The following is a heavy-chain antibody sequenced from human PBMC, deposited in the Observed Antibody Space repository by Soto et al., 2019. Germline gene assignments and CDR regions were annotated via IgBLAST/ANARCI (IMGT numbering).Heavy chain of an antibody. D-gene: IGHD5-12*01. CDR2: ISSSGSTI. CDR1: GFNFRKFA. Sequence: PGGSLRLSCAASGFNFRKFAMSWVRQAPGKGLEWVSYISSSGSTIYYADSVKGRFTISRDNAKNSLYLQMNSLRAEDTAVYYCARDPYAIGYSGYDYFPYGMDVWGQGTTVTVS. CDR3: ARDPYAIGYSGYDYFPYGMDV. J-gene: IGHJ6*02. V-gene: IGHV3-48*03.